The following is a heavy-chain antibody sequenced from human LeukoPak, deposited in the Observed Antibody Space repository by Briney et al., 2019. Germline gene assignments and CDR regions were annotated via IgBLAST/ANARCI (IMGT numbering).Heavy chain of an antibody. Sequence: GGSLRLSCAASGFTFSSYAISWVRQAPGKGLEWVSTISGSGDSTYYADSVKGRFTISRDNSKNTLYLQMNSLRADDTAVYYCAKGRSGVVVAALNYWGQGTPVTVSS. J-gene: IGHJ4*02. V-gene: IGHV3-23*01. CDR2: ISGSGDST. CDR1: GFTFSSYA. CDR3: AKGRSGVVVAALNY. D-gene: IGHD2-15*01.